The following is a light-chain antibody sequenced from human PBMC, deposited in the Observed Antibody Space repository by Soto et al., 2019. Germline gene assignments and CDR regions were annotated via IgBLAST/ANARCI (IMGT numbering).Light chain of an antibody. CDR1: QSVNNNY. J-gene: IGKJ2*01. CDR3: QQYGSSQYT. Sequence: EIVLTQSPGTLSLSPGERATLSCRASQSVNNNYLAWYQQKPGQAPSLLIYGASSRATGIPDRFSGSGSGTDFTLTISRLEPEGFAVYYCQQYGSSQYTFGQGTKLEIK. V-gene: IGKV3-20*01. CDR2: GAS.